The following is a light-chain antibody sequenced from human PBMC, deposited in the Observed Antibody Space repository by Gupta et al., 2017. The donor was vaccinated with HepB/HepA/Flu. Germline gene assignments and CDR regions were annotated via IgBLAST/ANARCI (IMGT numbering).Light chain of an antibody. CDR3: SSFTFTTTLVI. Sequence: QSALTQPASVSGSPGQSITISCTGTSSDFGGYNYVSWYQQHPGKAPKLLIYDVSNRPSGVSNRFSGSKSGNTASLTISGFQAEDEADYYCSSFTFTTTLVIFGGGTKLTVL. CDR2: DVS. V-gene: IGLV2-14*03. CDR1: SSDFGGYNY. J-gene: IGLJ2*01.